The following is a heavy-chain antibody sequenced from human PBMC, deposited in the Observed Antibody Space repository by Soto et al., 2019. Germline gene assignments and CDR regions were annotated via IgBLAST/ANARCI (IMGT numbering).Heavy chain of an antibody. CDR3: ASQASTGWLRFSDYYYGMDV. CDR1: GGSISSSSYY. Sequence: QLQLQESGPGLVKPSETLSLTCTVSGGSISSSSYYWGWIRQPPGKGLEWIGSIYYSGSTYYNPSLKSRVTISVDTSKNQFSLKLSSVTAADTAVYYCASQASTGWLRFSDYYYGMDVWGQGTTVTVSS. J-gene: IGHJ6*02. CDR2: IYYSGST. D-gene: IGHD5-12*01. V-gene: IGHV4-39*01.